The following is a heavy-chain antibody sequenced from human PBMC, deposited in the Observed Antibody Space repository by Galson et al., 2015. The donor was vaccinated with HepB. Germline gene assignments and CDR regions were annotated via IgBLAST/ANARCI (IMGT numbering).Heavy chain of an antibody. Sequence: SLRLSYAASGFTVSSNYMSWVRQAPGKGLEWVSVIYSGGSTYYADSVKGRFTISRDNSKNTLYLQMNSLRAEDTAVYYCARVGQLDYYYYYGMDVWGQGTTVTVSS. CDR2: IYSGGST. V-gene: IGHV3-53*01. CDR1: GFTVSSNY. J-gene: IGHJ6*02. D-gene: IGHD2-2*01. CDR3: ARVGQLDYYYYYGMDV.